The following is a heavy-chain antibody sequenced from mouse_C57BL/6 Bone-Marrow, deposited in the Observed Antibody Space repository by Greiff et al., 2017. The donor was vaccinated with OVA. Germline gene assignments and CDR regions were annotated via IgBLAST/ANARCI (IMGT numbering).Heavy chain of an antibody. Sequence: QDTLKVSGPGILQSSQTLSLTCSFSGFSLSTSGMGVSWIRQPSGKGLEWLAHIYWDDDKRYNPSLKRRLIISKDTSRNQVFLKITSVDTADTATYYCARRRDYDVYYYAMDYWGQGTSVTVSS. V-gene: IGHV8-12*01. CDR3: ARRRDYDVYYYAMDY. J-gene: IGHJ4*01. CDR2: IYWDDDK. D-gene: IGHD2-4*01. CDR1: GFSLSTSGMG.